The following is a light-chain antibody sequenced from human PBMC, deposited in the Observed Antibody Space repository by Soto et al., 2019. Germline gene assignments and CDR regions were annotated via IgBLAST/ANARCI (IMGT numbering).Light chain of an antibody. CDR2: LNSDGSH. J-gene: IGLJ3*02. Sequence: QFVLTQSPSASASLGASVKLTCTLSSGHSNYAIAWHQQQPEKGPRYLMNLNSDGSHTKGDGIPDRFSGSSSGAERYLTISSLQSEDEADYYCQTWATGIRVFGGGTKLTVL. CDR1: SGHSNYA. CDR3: QTWATGIRV. V-gene: IGLV4-69*01.